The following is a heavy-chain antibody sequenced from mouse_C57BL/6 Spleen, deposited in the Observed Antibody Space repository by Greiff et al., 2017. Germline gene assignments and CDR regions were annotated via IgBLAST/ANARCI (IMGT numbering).Heavy chain of an antibody. CDR3: AREGLLRTWYYFDY. CDR1: GFTFSDYY. J-gene: IGHJ2*01. V-gene: IGHV5-16*01. Sequence: EVQVVESEGGLVQPGRSMKLSCTASGFTFSDYYMAWVRQVPEKGLEWVANINYDGSSTYYLDSLKSRFIISRDNAKNILYLQMSSLKSEDTATYYCAREGLLRTWYYFDYWGQGTTLTVSS. CDR2: INYDGSST. D-gene: IGHD1-1*01.